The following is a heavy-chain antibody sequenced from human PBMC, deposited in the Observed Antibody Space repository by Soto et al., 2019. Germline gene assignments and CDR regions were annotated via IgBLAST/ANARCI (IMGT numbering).Heavy chain of an antibody. CDR1: GGTFSSYA. CDR3: ARGPAGIAAQVFDY. CDR2: IIPIFGTA. J-gene: IGHJ4*02. D-gene: IGHD6-13*01. Sequence: SVKVSCKASGGTFSSYAISWVRQAPGQGLEWMGGIIPIFGTANYAQKFQGRVTITADKSTSTAYMELSSLRSEDTAVYYCARGPAGIAAQVFDYWGQGTLVTVSS. V-gene: IGHV1-69*06.